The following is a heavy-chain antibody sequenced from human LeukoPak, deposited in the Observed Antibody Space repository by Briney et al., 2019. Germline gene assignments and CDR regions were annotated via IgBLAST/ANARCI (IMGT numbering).Heavy chain of an antibody. V-gene: IGHV4-31*03. CDR1: GGSISSGGYY. CDR3: ARDSYGDYSGVFDP. CDR2: IYYSGST. Sequence: SQTLSLTCTVSGGSISSGGYYWSWIRQHPGKGLEWIGYIYYSGSTYYNPSLKSRVTISVDTSKNQFSLKLSCVTAADTAVYYCARDSYGDYSGVFDPWGQGTLVTVSS. J-gene: IGHJ5*02. D-gene: IGHD4-17*01.